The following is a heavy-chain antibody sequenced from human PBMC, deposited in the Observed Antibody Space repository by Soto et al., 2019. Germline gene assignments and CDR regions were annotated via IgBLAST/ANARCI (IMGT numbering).Heavy chain of an antibody. CDR1: GFTFSSYG. CDR3: AREGRQFYWYFAL. CDR2: ISSNGVST. V-gene: IGHV3-64*07. Sequence: EVQLVDSGGGLVQPGGSLRLSCAVSGFTFSSYGMVWVRQAPGKGLEYVSAISSNGVSTNYADSVKGRFTISRDNSKNTLWLQMGTLRADDMALYYCAREGRQFYWYFALWGRGTLVTVSS. J-gene: IGHJ2*01.